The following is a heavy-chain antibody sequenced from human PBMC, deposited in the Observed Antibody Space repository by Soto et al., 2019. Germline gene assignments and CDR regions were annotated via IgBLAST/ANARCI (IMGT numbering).Heavy chain of an antibody. CDR1: GLTVSANY. CDR3: ARRARPDFFYMDV. D-gene: IGHD6-6*01. Sequence: WGSLRLSCAASGLTVSANYMNWVRQAPGKGLEWVSIIFSGGTTYYADSVKGRFTISRDNSKNTLYLQMNSLRVDDTAVYYCARRARPDFFYMDVWGKGTTVTVSS. J-gene: IGHJ6*03. CDR2: IFSGGTT. V-gene: IGHV3-66*01.